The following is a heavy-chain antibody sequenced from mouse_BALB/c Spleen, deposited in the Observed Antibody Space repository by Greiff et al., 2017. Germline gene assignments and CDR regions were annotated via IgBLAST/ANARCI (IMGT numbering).Heavy chain of an antibody. D-gene: IGHD1-1*01. V-gene: IGHV2-9*02. CDR1: GFSLTSYG. CDR2: IWAGGST. CDR3: ARDRGFYEGLAY. Sequence: QVQLQQSGPGLVAPSQSLSITCTVSGFSLTSYGVHWVRQPPGKGLEWLGVIWAGGSTNYNSALMSRLSISKDNSKSQVFLKMNSLQTDDTAMYYCARDRGFYEGLAYWGQGTLVTVSA. J-gene: IGHJ3*01.